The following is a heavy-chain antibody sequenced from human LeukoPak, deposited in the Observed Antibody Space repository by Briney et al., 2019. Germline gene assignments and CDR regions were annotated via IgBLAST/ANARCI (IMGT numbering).Heavy chain of an antibody. J-gene: IGHJ4*02. Sequence: SETLSLTCSVSGDSISNYYWGWIRQPPGKGLEWIGSIYHSGSTNYNPSLKSRVTISVDTSKNQFSLKLSSVTAADTAVYYCARRKGILVRIFDHWGQGTLVTVSS. CDR3: ARRKGILVRIFDH. CDR2: IYHSGST. V-gene: IGHV4-38-2*01. D-gene: IGHD6-13*01. CDR1: GDSISNYY.